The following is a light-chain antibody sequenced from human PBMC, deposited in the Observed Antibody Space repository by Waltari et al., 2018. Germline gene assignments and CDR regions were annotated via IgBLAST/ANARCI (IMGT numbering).Light chain of an antibody. J-gene: IGLJ2*01. CDR3: SSYAGDNILI. Sequence: QSALTQPPSASGSPGQSVSISCTGTSSDVAFYDFVSWYKQDPGKAPKLIIYDVNKRPSGVPGRFSVSKSGNTASLIVSGRQADDEAYYYCSSYAGDNILIFGGGTKLTV. CDR1: SSDVAFYDF. CDR2: DVN. V-gene: IGLV2-8*01.